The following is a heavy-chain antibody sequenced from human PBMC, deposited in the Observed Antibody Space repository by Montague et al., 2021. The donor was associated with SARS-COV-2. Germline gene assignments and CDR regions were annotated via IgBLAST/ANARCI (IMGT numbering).Heavy chain of an antibody. Sequence: YADSVKSRITIDPDTSKNQVSLQLRSVTPEDTAVYFCVRVRHLGGGMDVWGQGTTVTVS. CDR3: VRVRHLGGGMDV. J-gene: IGHJ6*02. V-gene: IGHV6-1*01. D-gene: IGHD3-16*01.